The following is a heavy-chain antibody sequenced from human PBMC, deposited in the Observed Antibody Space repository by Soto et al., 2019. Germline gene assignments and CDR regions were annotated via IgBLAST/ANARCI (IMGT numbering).Heavy chain of an antibody. V-gene: IGHV5-51*01. CDR1: GYSFTSYW. J-gene: IGHJ4*02. CDR2: IYPGDSDT. CDR3: ARDQGTITFGGVIAIFDY. D-gene: IGHD3-16*02. Sequence: GESLKISCQGSGYSFTSYWIGWVRQMPGKGLEWMGIIYPGDSDTRYSPSFQGQVTISADKSISAAYLQWSSLRSEDTAVYYCARDQGTITFGGVIAIFDYWGQGTLVTVSS.